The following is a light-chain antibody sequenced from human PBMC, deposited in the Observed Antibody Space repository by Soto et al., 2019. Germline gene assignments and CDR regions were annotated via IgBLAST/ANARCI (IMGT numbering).Light chain of an antibody. V-gene: IGKV1-33*01. CDR3: QQYDTLKVT. CDR1: QDISNY. Sequence: DIQMTQSPSSLSASVGDRVTITCQASQDISNYLNWYQQKPGKAPKLLIYDASNLETGVPSRFSGRGYGTDFTFTISSLQPEDFATYFCQQYDTLKVTFGPATKVEIK. CDR2: DAS. J-gene: IGKJ3*01.